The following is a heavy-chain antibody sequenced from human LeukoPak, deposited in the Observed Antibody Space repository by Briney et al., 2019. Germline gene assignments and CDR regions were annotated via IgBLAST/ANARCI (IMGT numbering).Heavy chain of an antibody. CDR3: ARGEWSSSPFDY. V-gene: IGHV3-49*04. J-gene: IGHJ4*02. CDR1: GFTFGDYA. Sequence: GGSLRLSCTASGFTFGDYAMSWVRQAPGKGLEWVGFIRSKAYGGTTEYAASVKGRFTISRDDSKSIAYLQMNSLKTEDTAVYYCARGEWSSSPFDYWGQGTLVTVSS. D-gene: IGHD6-6*01. CDR2: IRSKAYGGTT.